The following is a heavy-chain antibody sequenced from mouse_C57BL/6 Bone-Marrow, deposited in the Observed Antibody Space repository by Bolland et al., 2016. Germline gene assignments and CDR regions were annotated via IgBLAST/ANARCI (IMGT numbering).Heavy chain of an antibody. Sequence: NPNNGGTIYNQKFKGKATLTVDKSSSTAYMELRSLTSEDTAVYYCARSREPYAMGYWGQGTS. CDR3: ARSREPYAMGY. CDR2: NPNNGGT. D-gene: IGHD3-1*01. V-gene: IGHV1-18*01. J-gene: IGHJ4*01.